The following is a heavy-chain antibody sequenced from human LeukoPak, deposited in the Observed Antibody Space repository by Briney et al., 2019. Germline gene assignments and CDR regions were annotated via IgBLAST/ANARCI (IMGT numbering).Heavy chain of an antibody. CDR2: IIPILGIA. V-gene: IGHV1-69*04. J-gene: IGHJ6*02. D-gene: IGHD3-22*01. Sequence: SVKVSCKASGGTFSSYTISWVRQAPGQGLEWMGRIIPILGIANYAQKFQGRVTITADKSTSTAYMELSSLRSEDTAVYYCARDAPHYGSSGYYYYYYGMDVWGQGTTVTVSS. CDR1: GGTFSSYT. CDR3: ARDAPHYGSSGYYYYYYGMDV.